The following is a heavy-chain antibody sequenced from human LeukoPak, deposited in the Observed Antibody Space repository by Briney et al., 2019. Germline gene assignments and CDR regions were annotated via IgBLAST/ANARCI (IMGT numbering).Heavy chain of an antibody. CDR1: GFTVSSNY. V-gene: IGHV3-66*01. Sequence: PGGSLRLSCAASGFTVSSNYMSWVRRAPGKGLEWVSINYSGGSAYYADSLKDRFTISRDNSENTVYLQINSLRVEDTAVYYCARVMVSGAAGMDYFDYWGQGTLVTVSS. D-gene: IGHD6-13*01. CDR3: ARVMVSGAAGMDYFDY. J-gene: IGHJ4*02. CDR2: NYSGGSA.